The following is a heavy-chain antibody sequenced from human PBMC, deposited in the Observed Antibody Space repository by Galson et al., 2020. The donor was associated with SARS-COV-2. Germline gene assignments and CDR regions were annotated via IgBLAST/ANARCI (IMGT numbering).Heavy chain of an antibody. Sequence: ASVKVPCRASGFSFRNHYIHWVRQAPGQGLEWMGLFNPSGGSTGYAPLLKGRLTMNRDTPTTTLYMELSTLGSNDTAVHYCARDNTHASSGLQDALDMWGQGTLVTVSS. V-gene: IGHV1-46*03. J-gene: IGHJ3*02. CDR1: GFSFRNHY. CDR3: ARDNTHASSGLQDALDM. D-gene: IGHD3-22*01. CDR2: FNPSGGST.